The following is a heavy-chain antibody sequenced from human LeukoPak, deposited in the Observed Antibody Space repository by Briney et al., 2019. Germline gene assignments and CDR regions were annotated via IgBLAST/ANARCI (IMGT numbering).Heavy chain of an antibody. CDR1: GATFSSYA. Sequence: SVKVSCKASGATFSSYAISWVRQAPGQGLEWVGGIIPIFGTANYAQKFQGRVTITADKSTSTAYMELSGLRSEDTAVYYCASLYSSGWYYFDYWGQGTLVTVSS. CDR3: ASLYSSGWYYFDY. J-gene: IGHJ4*02. D-gene: IGHD6-19*01. V-gene: IGHV1-69*06. CDR2: IIPIFGTA.